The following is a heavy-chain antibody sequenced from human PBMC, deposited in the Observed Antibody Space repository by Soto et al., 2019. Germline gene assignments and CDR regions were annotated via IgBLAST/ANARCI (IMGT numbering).Heavy chain of an antibody. Sequence: QVQLVQSGAEVKKPGSSVKVSCKASAGTFSSYAISWVRQAPGQGLEWMGGIIPIFGTANYAQKFQGRVTITADESTSTAYRELSSLRSEDTAVYYCAREAWELLDGGDFDYWGQGTLVTFSS. CDR2: IIPIFGTA. D-gene: IGHD1-26*01. V-gene: IGHV1-69*01. J-gene: IGHJ4*02. CDR1: AGTFSSYA. CDR3: AREAWELLDGGDFDY.